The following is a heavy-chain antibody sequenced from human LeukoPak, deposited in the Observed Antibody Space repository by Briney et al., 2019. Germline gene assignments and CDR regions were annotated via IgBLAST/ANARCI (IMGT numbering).Heavy chain of an antibody. D-gene: IGHD2-21*01. V-gene: IGHV4-34*01. J-gene: IGHJ4*02. Sequence: SSETLSLTCAVYGGSFSGYYWSWIRQPPGKGLEWIGEINHSGSTNYSPSLKSRVTISTDTSKDQFSLKLSSATAADTAVYFCARGGGEAPSSWGQGNLVTASS. CDR2: INHSGST. CDR1: GGSFSGYY. CDR3: ARGGGEAPSS.